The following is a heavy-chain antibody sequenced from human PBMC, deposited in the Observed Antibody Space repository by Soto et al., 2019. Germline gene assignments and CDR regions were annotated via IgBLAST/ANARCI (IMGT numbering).Heavy chain of an antibody. CDR2: TYYRSKWFH. CDR1: GDSVSSDITS. CDR3: ARGNALDV. D-gene: IGHD3-10*01. Sequence: QTLSLTCAISGDSVSSDITSWNWIRQSPSRGLEWLGRTYYRSKWFHDYAASVKSRITINPDTSKNQFSLELNSMTPEDTAVYYCARGNALDVWGQGTVVTVSS. V-gene: IGHV6-1*01. J-gene: IGHJ3*01.